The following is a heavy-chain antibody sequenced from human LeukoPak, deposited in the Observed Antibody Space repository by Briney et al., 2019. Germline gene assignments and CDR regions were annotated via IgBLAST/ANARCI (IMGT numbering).Heavy chain of an antibody. J-gene: IGHJ6*02. CDR2: ISAYNGNT. V-gene: IGHV1-18*01. CDR1: GYTFTSYG. Sequence: ASVKVSCKASGYTFTSYGISWVRQATGQGLEWMGWISAYNGNTNYAQKLQGRVTMTTDTSTSTAYMELSSLRSEDTAVYYCAGGFGYSSSRRLVYYYYGMDVWGQGTTVTVSS. D-gene: IGHD6-13*01. CDR3: AGGFGYSSSRRLVYYYYGMDV.